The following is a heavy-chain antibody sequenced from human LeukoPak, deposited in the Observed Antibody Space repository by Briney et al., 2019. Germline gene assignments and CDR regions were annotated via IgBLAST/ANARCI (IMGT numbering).Heavy chain of an antibody. Sequence: ASVKVSCKASGYTFTGYYMHWVRQAPGQGLEWMGWINPNSGGTNYAQKFQGRVTMTRDTSIGTAYMELSRLRSDDTAVYYCAREDSSGYYAAFDYWGQGTLVTVSS. CDR1: GYTFTGYY. V-gene: IGHV1-2*02. CDR2: INPNSGGT. D-gene: IGHD3-22*01. J-gene: IGHJ4*02. CDR3: AREDSSGYYAAFDY.